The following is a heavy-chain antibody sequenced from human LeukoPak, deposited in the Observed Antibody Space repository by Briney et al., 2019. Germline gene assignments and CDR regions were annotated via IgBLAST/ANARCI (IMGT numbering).Heavy chain of an antibody. CDR1: GFTFSSYW. CDR2: IKQDGSEK. Sequence: GGSLRLSCAASGFTFSSYWMSWVRQAPGQGLEWVANIKQDGSEKYYVDSVRGRFTISRDNAKNSLYLQMNNLRAEDTAMYYCARAYAGGIFDSWGQGTLVTVSS. V-gene: IGHV3-7*04. CDR3: ARAYAGGIFDS. D-gene: IGHD3-16*01. J-gene: IGHJ4*02.